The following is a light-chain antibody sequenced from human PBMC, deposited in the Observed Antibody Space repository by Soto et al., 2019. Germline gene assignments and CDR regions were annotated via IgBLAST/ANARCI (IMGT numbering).Light chain of an antibody. V-gene: IGKV1-5*03. CDR2: KAS. CDR1: ESIRTY. Sequence: DIQMTQSPSTLSAFVGDRVTITCRTSESIRTYLAWYQQKPGKAPKLLIYKASNLGSGVSSRFSGSGSGTEFTLTISSLQPDDSASYYCQQYNNLYTFGPGTKLEI. J-gene: IGKJ2*01. CDR3: QQYNNLYT.